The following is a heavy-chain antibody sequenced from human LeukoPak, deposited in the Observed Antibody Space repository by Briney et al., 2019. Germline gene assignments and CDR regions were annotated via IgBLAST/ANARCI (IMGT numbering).Heavy chain of an antibody. CDR2: INSNSGGT. D-gene: IGHD3-10*01. CDR1: GYTFTGYY. V-gene: IGHV1-2*02. J-gene: IGHJ4*02. CDR3: ARNSGSYYQYYFDY. Sequence: ASVKVSCKASGYTFTGYYMHWVRQAPGQGLEWMGWINSNSGGTNYAQKFQGRVTMTRDTSISTAYMELSRLRSDDTAVYYCARNSGSYYQYYFDYWGQGTLVTVSS.